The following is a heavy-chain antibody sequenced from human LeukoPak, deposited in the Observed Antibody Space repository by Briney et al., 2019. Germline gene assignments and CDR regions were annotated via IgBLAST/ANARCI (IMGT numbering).Heavy chain of an antibody. CDR2: ISAYNGNT. J-gene: IGHJ4*02. CDR3: ARDRGYSSGWYPVFDY. CDR1: GYTFTSYG. V-gene: IGHV1-18*01. D-gene: IGHD6-19*01. Sequence: ASVTVSCKASGYTFTSYGISWVRQAPGQGLEWMGWISAYNGNTNYAQKLQGRVTMTTDTSTSTAYMELRSLRSDDTAVYYCARDRGYSSGWYPVFDYWGQGTLVTVSS.